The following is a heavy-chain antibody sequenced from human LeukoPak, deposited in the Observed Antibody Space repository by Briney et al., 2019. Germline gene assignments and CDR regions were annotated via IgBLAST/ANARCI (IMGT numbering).Heavy chain of an antibody. J-gene: IGHJ6*02. CDR1: GFTFSSYG. Sequence: SGGSLRLSCAASGFTFSSYGMHWVRQAPGKGLEWVAVIWYDGSNKYYADFVKGRFTISRDNSKNTLYLQMNSLRAEDTAVYYCARGFGNYYYGTDVWGQGTTVTVSS. CDR2: IWYDGSNK. CDR3: ARGFGNYYYGTDV. D-gene: IGHD1-14*01. V-gene: IGHV3-33*01.